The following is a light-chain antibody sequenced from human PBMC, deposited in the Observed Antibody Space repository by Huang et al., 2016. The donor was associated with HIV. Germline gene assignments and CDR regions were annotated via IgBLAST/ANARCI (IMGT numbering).Light chain of an antibody. V-gene: IGKV3-15*01. CDR3: HQYSKFPLT. J-gene: IGKJ1*01. Sequence: IVMTQSPATLSVSPGERATLSCRASQSISNNLAWYQQKPGQAPRLRIYGASTRATAIPARFSGSGSETEFTLTINSLQSEDFAVYYCHQYSKFPLTFGQGTKVESK. CDR2: GAS. CDR1: QSISNN.